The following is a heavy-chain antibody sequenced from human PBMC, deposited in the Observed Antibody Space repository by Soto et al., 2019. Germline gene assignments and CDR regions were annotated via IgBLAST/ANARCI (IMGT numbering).Heavy chain of an antibody. D-gene: IGHD5-12*01. V-gene: IGHV1-69*12. J-gene: IGHJ4*02. Sequence: QVQLVQSGAEVKKPGSSVKVSCKASGGTFSSYAISWVRQAPGQGLEWMGGIIPIFGTANYAQKFQGRVTITADESTSTAYMELSSLRSEDTAVYSCATRLEMATITGPFDYWGQGTLVTVSS. CDR2: IIPIFGTA. CDR3: ATRLEMATITGPFDY. CDR1: GGTFSSYA.